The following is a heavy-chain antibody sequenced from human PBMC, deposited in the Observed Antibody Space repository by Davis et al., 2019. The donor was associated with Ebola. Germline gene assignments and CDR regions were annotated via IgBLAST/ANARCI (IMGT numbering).Heavy chain of an antibody. CDR3: ARNCRSTSGLDAFDI. CDR2: INPSGGST. CDR1: LYTFTRYY. Sequence: ASVPVSCMASLYTFTRYYLHWLRQPPGQGLEWMGIINPSGGSTSYAQKFQGRVTMTRDTSTSTVYMELSSLRSEDTAVYYCARNCRSTSGLDAFDIWGQGTRVTVSS. J-gene: IGHJ3*02. V-gene: IGHV1-46*01. D-gene: IGHD2-2*01.